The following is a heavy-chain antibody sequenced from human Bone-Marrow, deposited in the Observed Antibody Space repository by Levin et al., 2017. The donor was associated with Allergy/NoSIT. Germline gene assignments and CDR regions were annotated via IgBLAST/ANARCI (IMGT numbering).Heavy chain of an antibody. CDR2: IGGDNYTK. CDR1: GFTFSSYG. J-gene: IGHJ4*02. CDR3: AREGSWSSTWLGNYYFDY. Sequence: PGGSLRLSCDASGFTFSSYGIIWVRQAPGKGLEWVSYIGGDNYTKYYADSVKGRFTISRDNVKKSLSLQMNSLIGEDTAVYYCAREGSWSSTWLGNYYFDYWGQGTLVTVSS. V-gene: IGHV3-48*01. D-gene: IGHD6-13*01.